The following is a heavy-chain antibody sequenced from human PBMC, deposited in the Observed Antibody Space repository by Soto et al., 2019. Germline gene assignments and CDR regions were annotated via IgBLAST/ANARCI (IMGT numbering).Heavy chain of an antibody. J-gene: IGHJ4*02. CDR1: GFAFISAW. CDR2: IKSKADGGAT. Sequence: EVQLVESGGGLVKPGESLRLSCAVSGFAFISAWMNWVRQTPGKGLEWVGRIKSKADGGATDFAAFVKGRFTLSRDDSKTTVYLQMNNLKIEDTGIDYCITDRRGYWGLGTLVTVS. V-gene: IGHV3-15*07. D-gene: IGHD2-15*01. CDR3: ITDRRGY.